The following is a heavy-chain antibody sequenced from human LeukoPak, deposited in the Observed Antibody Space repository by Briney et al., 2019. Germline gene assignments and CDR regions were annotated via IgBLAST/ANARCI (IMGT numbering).Heavy chain of an antibody. CDR2: IHPSTGNP. CDR1: GYTFTNYA. D-gene: IGHD3-16*02. J-gene: IGHJ4*02. Sequence: EASVKDSCKASGYTFTNYAMNWVRQAPGQGLEWMGWIHPSTGNPTYAQGFTGRFVFSLDTSVSTTYLQISSLKAEDTAVYYCARAYQRLGELSLPDYWGQGTLITVSS. CDR3: ARAYQRLGELSLPDY. V-gene: IGHV7-4-1*02.